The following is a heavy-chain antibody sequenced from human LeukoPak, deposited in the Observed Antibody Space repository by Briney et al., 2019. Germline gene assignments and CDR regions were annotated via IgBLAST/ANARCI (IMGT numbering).Heavy chain of an antibody. CDR1: GYTFTGYY. Sequence: ASVKVSCKASGYTFTGYYMHWVRQAPGQGLEWMGWINPNSGGTNYAQKFQGWVTMTRDTSISTAYMELSRLRSDDTAVYYCARDRESGSWASWFDPWGQGTLVTVSS. V-gene: IGHV1-2*04. J-gene: IGHJ5*02. CDR3: ARDRESGSWASWFDP. CDR2: INPNSGGT. D-gene: IGHD1-26*01.